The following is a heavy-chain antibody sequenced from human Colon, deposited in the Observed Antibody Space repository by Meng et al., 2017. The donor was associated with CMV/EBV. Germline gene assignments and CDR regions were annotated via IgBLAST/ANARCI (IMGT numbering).Heavy chain of an antibody. CDR3: AKKKTPGDYYFYGLDV. D-gene: IGHD4-23*01. J-gene: IGHJ6*02. V-gene: IGHV3-7*01. Sequence: GESLKISCAASGFTFSTYWMSLVRQAPGKGLEWVANRKQDGSEKYYVDSVKGRFTVSRDNAKNSLYLQMNGLRAEDTAVYYCAKKKTPGDYYFYGLDVWGQGTTVTVSS. CDR2: RKQDGSEK. CDR1: GFTFSTYW.